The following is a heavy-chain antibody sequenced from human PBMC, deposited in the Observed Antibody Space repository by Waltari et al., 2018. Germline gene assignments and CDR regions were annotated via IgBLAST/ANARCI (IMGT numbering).Heavy chain of an antibody. CDR3: ARGWTHNAFHI. CDR1: GFTFSSYE. Sequence: EVQVVESGGGLVQPGGSLRLSCAASGFTFSSYEMNWVRQAPGKALEWVSYISSGGTSIYYADSVKGRFTISRDNAKDSLYLQMNNLRAEDTAVYYCARGWTHNAFHIWGQGTMVTVSS. J-gene: IGHJ3*02. V-gene: IGHV3-48*03. CDR2: ISSGGTSI.